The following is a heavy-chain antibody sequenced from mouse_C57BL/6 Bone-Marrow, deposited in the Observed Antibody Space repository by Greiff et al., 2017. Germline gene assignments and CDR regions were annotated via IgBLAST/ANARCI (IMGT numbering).Heavy chain of an antibody. D-gene: IGHD1-1*01. CDR2: IDPSDSYT. CDR1: GYTFTSYW. V-gene: IGHV1-59*01. Sequence: VQLQQPGAELVRPGTSVKLSCKASGYTFTSYWMHWVKQRPGQGLEWIGVIDPSDSYTNYNQKFKGKATLTVDTSSSTAYMQLSSLTSEDSAVYYWARSTYYGSSHWYFDVWGTGTTVTVSS. CDR3: ARSTYYGSSHWYFDV. J-gene: IGHJ1*03.